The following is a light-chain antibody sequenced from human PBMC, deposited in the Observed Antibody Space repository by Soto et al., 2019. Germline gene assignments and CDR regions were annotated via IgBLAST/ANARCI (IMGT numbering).Light chain of an antibody. J-gene: IGKJ1*01. CDR2: AAS. CDR3: QQNYRATPWT. V-gene: IGKV1-39*01. CDR1: QSISRY. Sequence: DIQMPQSPSSLSASVGDRIAINCRSSQSISRYLNWYQHKPGKAPKLLINAASSLERGVPSRFSGGGSGTDFTLNISSLQPDDFATYYCQQNYRATPWTFGQGTKVDIK.